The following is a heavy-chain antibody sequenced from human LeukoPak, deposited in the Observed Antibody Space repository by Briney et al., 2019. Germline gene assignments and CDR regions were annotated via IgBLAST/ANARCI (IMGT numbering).Heavy chain of an antibody. CDR1: GGTFSSYA. J-gene: IGHJ4*02. CDR2: IIPIFGTA. D-gene: IGHD5-24*01. V-gene: IGHV1-69*01. CDR3: ARDANGDGYNFYYFDY. Sequence: RASVKVSCKASGGTFSSYAISWVRQAPGQGLEWMGGIIPIFGTANYAQKFQGRVTITADESTSTAYMELSSLRSEDAAVYYCARDANGDGYNFYYFDYWGQGTLVTVSS.